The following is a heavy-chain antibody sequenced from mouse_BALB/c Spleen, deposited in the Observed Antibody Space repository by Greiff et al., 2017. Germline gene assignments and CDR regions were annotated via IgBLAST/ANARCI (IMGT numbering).Heavy chain of an antibody. CDR1: GYTFTDYE. D-gene: IGHD1-1*02. CDR3: TRRYGYYAMDY. J-gene: IGHJ4*01. V-gene: IGHV1-15*01. Sequence: VQLHQSGAELVRPGASVTLSCKASGYTFTDYEMHWVKQTPVHGLEWIGAIDPETGGTAYNQKFKGKATLTADKSSSTAYMELRSLTSEDSAVYYCTRRYGYYAMDYWGQGTSVTVSS. CDR2: IDPETGGT.